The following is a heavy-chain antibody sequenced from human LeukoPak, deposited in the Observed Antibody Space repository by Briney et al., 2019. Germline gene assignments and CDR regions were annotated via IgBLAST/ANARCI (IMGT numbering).Heavy chain of an antibody. CDR3: ARGLGVLLRFLEWLADY. D-gene: IGHD3-3*01. V-gene: IGHV1-2*02. CDR1: GYTFIGYY. J-gene: IGHJ4*02. CDR2: INPNSGGT. Sequence: GASVKVSCEASGYTFIGYYIHWVRQAPGQGLEWMGWINPNSGGTNYAQKFQGRVTMTRDTSISTAYMELSRLRSDDMAVYYCARGLGVLLRFLEWLADYWGQGTLVTVSS.